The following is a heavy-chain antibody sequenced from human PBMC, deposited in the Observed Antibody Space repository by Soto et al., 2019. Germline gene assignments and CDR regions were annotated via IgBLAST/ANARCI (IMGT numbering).Heavy chain of an antibody. Sequence: QVQLVQSGAEVKKPGSSVKVSCKASRGTFSSYAISWVRQAPGQGLEWMGGIIPIFGTANYAQKFQGRVTITADESTSTAYMELSSLRSEDTAVYYCARSKLVVVAATPYNWFDPWGQGTLVTVSS. CDR1: RGTFSSYA. CDR3: ARSKLVVVAATPYNWFDP. CDR2: IIPIFGTA. D-gene: IGHD2-15*01. V-gene: IGHV1-69*01. J-gene: IGHJ5*02.